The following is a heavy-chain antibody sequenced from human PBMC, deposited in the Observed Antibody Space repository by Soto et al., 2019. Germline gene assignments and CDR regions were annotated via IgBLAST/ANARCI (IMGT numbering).Heavy chain of an antibody. CDR2: ISWNSGRI. J-gene: IGHJ4*02. CDR3: AKSPSYYGDFDY. CDR1: GFTFDDYA. V-gene: IGHV3-9*01. D-gene: IGHD4-17*01. Sequence: LRLSCAASGFTFDDYAMHWVRQAPGKGLEWVSGISWNSGRIGYADSVKGRLTISRDNAKNSLYLQMNSLRAEDTAFYYCAKSPSYYGDFDYWGQGTLVTVSS.